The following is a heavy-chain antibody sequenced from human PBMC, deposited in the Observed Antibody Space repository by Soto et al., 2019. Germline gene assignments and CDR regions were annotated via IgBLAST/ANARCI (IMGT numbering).Heavy chain of an antibody. J-gene: IGHJ4*02. V-gene: IGHV4-31*03. CDR2: IYYSGSP. Sequence: QVQLQESGPRLVKPSQTLSLTCTVSGGSITRGGYYWTWIRQHPGKGLEWIGYIYYSGSPYYNPSHKRRRTLPAATSKNQFPLKLSSVTVADTAGYYCARVDSGGYAYFAYWGQGTLVTVSS. CDR3: ARVDSGGYAYFAY. CDR1: GGSITRGGYY. D-gene: IGHD5-12*01.